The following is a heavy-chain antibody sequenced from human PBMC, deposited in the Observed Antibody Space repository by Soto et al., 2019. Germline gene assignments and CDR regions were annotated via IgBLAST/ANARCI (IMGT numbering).Heavy chain of an antibody. J-gene: IGHJ5*02. V-gene: IGHV4-4*02. Sequence: QVQLRESGPGVVKTSGTLSLTCVVSGGSISSTNWWTWVRQPHGKGLEWIGEIYHIGRPTYSPSLRRRATISVDKSNNQFSLRLGSVTAADTAVYYCATLPPRIVVTLLPIPTWGQGILVTVSS. D-gene: IGHD2-21*01. CDR1: GGSISSTNW. CDR3: ATLPPRIVVTLLPIPT. CDR2: IYHIGRP.